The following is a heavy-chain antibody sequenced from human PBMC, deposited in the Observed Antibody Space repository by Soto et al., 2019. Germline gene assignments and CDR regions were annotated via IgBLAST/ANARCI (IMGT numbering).Heavy chain of an antibody. V-gene: IGHV1-69*02. D-gene: IGHD1-26*01. J-gene: IGHJ4*02. Sequence: QVQLVQSGAEVKKPGSSVKVSCKASGGTFNSYTMSWVRQAPGQGLEWMGRFIPILGIANYAQKFQGRVTITADKSTNTSYMELSSLRSEDTAMYYCPSPIVGATNWGQGTLVTVSS. CDR2: FIPILGIA. CDR3: PSPIVGATN. CDR1: GGTFNSYT.